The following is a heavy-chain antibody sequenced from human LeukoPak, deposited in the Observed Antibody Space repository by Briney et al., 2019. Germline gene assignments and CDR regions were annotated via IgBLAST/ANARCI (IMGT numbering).Heavy chain of an antibody. J-gene: IGHJ2*01. CDR2: INSDGSST. CDR1: GFTFSSYW. Sequence: PGGSLRLSCAASGFTFSSYWMHWVRQAPGKGLVSVSRINSDGSSTSYADSVKGRFTISRDNAKNTLYLQMNSLRAEDTAVYYCARSPRHDYGGSWYFDLWGRGTLVTVSS. D-gene: IGHD4-23*01. V-gene: IGHV3-74*01. CDR3: ARSPRHDYGGSWYFDL.